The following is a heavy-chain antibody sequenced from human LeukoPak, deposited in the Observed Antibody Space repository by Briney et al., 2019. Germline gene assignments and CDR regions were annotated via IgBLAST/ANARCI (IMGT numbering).Heavy chain of an antibody. V-gene: IGHV3-48*01. CDR1: GFTFSSYS. Sequence: GGSLRLSCAASGFTFSSYSMNWVRQAPGKGLEWVSYISSSSSTIYYADSVKGRFTISRDNAKNSLYLQMNSLRAEDTAVYYCARGFGSGWFNPLLDAFDIWGQGTMVTVSS. D-gene: IGHD6-19*01. CDR3: ARGFGSGWFNPLLDAFDI. CDR2: ISSSSSTI. J-gene: IGHJ3*02.